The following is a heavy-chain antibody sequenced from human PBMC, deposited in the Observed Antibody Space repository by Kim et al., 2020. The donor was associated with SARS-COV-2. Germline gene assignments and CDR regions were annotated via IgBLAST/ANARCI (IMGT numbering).Heavy chain of an antibody. CDR3: TTAGPYGGQYYYYYGMDV. D-gene: IGHD3-16*01. J-gene: IGHJ6*02. Sequence: GGSLRLSCAASGFTFSNAWMSWVRQAPGKGLEWVGRIKSKTDGGTTDYAAPVKGRFTISRHDSKNTLYLQMNSLKTEDTAVYYCTTAGPYGGQYYYYYGMDVWGQGTTVTVSS. CDR2: IKSKTDGGTT. CDR1: GFTFSNAW. V-gene: IGHV3-15*01.